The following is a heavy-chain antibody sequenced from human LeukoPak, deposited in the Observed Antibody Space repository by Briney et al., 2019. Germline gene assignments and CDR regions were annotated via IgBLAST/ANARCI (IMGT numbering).Heavy chain of an antibody. J-gene: IGHJ5*02. CDR1: GGSISSGDYY. CDR3: ARDSRDSSRRGDWFDP. Sequence: SETLSLTCTVSGGSISSGDYYWSWIRQPPGKGLEWIGYIYYSGSTYYNPSLKSRVTISVDTSKNQFSLKLSSVTAADTAVYYCARDSRDSSRRGDWFDPWGQGTLVTVSS. CDR2: IYYSGST. D-gene: IGHD3-22*01. V-gene: IGHV4-30-4*02.